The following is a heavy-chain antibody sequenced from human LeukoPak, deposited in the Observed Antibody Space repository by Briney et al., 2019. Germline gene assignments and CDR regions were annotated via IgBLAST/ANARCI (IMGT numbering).Heavy chain of an antibody. CDR3: ARVTGYRIEDYFDY. V-gene: IGHV4-59*01. Sequence: ETLSLTCTVSGGSISSYYWSWIRQPPGKGLEWIGYIYYSGSTNYNPSLKSRVTISVETSKNEFSLKLRSVTAADTAVYYCARVTGYRIEDYFDYWGQGTLVTVSS. CDR2: IYYSGST. D-gene: IGHD6-13*01. CDR1: GGSISSYY. J-gene: IGHJ4*02.